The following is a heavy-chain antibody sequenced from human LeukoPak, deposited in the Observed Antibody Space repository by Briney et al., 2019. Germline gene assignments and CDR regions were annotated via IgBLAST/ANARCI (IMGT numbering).Heavy chain of an antibody. J-gene: IGHJ4*02. CDR3: ARDADWAFDY. V-gene: IGHV3-30*02. Sequence: GGSLRLSCVASGFIFTTHGMHWVRQAPGKGPQWVAFIRNDGSDKYYADSVKGRFTISRDTSKSTLYVQMSSLRPEDTALYYCARDADWAFDYWGQGTLVTVSS. CDR2: IRNDGSDK. D-gene: IGHD2-21*01. CDR1: GFIFTTHG.